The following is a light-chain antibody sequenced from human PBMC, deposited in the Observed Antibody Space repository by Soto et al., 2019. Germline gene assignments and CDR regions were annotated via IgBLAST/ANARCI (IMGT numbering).Light chain of an antibody. CDR1: QSVGTS. CDR2: DAS. V-gene: IGKV3-11*01. CDR3: QQSSNWPPWT. J-gene: IGKJ1*01. Sequence: EIVLTQSPATLSLSPGERATFSCKASQSVGTSLSWFQQKPGQAPRLLIYDASVRATGIPARFSGSGSGTDFTLTIRRLQTEDLAMYYGQQSSNWPPWTFGRGTRVEI.